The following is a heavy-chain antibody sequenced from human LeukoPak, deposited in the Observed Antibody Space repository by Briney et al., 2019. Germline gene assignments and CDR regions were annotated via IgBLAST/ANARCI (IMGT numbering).Heavy chain of an antibody. Sequence: GGSLRLSCAASGFTFSNAWMSWVRQAPGKGLEWVGRIKSKTDGGTTDYAAPVKGRFTISRDDSKNTLYLQMNSLKTEDTAVYYCTTGSTMVRGVIQYYYYYYYMDVWGKGTTVTVSS. CDR1: GFTFSNAW. J-gene: IGHJ6*03. CDR2: IKSKTDGGTT. D-gene: IGHD3-10*01. CDR3: TTGSTMVRGVIQYYYYYYYMDV. V-gene: IGHV3-15*01.